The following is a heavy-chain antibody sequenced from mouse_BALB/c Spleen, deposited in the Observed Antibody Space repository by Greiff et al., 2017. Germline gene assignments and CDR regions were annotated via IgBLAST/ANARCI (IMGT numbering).Heavy chain of an antibody. CDR2: ISSGSSTI. Sequence: DVMLVESGGGLVQPGGSRKLSCAASGFTFSSFGMHWVRQAPEKGLEWVAYISSGSSTIYYADTVKGRFTISRDNPKNTLFLQMTSLRSEDTAMYYCAREDYLDYFDYWGQGTTLTVSS. CDR1: GFTFSSFG. CDR3: AREDYLDYFDY. J-gene: IGHJ2*01. V-gene: IGHV5-17*02. D-gene: IGHD5-5*01.